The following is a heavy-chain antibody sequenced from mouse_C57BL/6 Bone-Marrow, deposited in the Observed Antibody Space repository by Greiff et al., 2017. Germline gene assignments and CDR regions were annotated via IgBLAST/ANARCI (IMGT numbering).Heavy chain of an antibody. D-gene: IGHD4-1*01. CDR2: ISSGGSYT. Sequence: EVKLVESGGDLVKPGGSLKLSCAASGFTFSSYGMSWVRQTPDKRLEWVATISSGGSYTYYPDSVKGRFTISRDNAKNSLYLHMSSLKSEDTAMYCCARRFGTPFAYWGQGTLVTVSA. CDR1: GFTFSSYG. V-gene: IGHV5-6*02. CDR3: ARRFGTPFAY. J-gene: IGHJ3*01.